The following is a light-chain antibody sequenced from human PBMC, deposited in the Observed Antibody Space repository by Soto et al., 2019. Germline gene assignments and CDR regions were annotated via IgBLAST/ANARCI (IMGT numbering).Light chain of an antibody. Sequence: DIQMTQSPSSLSASVGDRVTITCRASQSISRHLNWYQQKPGKAPKVLIYAASSLQSGVPSRFSGSGSGTDFTLTISSLQPEDFAAYYCQQSYGTPPTFGQGTKVEVK. CDR1: QSISRH. CDR3: QQSYGTPPT. CDR2: AAS. J-gene: IGKJ1*01. V-gene: IGKV1-39*01.